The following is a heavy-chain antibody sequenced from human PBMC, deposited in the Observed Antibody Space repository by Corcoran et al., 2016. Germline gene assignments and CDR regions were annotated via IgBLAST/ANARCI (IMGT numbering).Heavy chain of an antibody. CDR2: INPNSGGT. D-gene: IGHD3-10*01. V-gene: IGHV1-2*02. Sequence: QVQLVQSGAEVKKPGASVKVSCKASGYTFTGYYMHWVRQAPGQGLEWMGWINPNSGGTNYAQKFQGRVTMTRDTSISTAYMELSRLRSDDTAVYYCARDRSYYGSGSYYFGYWGQGTLVTVSS. CDR1: GYTFTGYY. J-gene: IGHJ4*02. CDR3: ARDRSYYGSGSYYFGY.